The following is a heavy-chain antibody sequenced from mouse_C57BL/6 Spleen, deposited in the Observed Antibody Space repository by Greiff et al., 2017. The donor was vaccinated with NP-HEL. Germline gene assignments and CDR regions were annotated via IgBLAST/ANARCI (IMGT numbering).Heavy chain of an antibody. Sequence: VQLQQSGPELVKPGASVKMSCKASGYTFTDYNMHWVKQSHGKSLEWIGYINPNNGGTSYNQKFKGKATLTVNKSSSTAYMELRSLTSEDSAVYYCAREGNYSAWFAYWGQGTLVTVSA. CDR2: INPNNGGT. CDR1: GYTFTDYN. D-gene: IGHD1-1*02. J-gene: IGHJ3*01. V-gene: IGHV1-22*01. CDR3: AREGNYSAWFAY.